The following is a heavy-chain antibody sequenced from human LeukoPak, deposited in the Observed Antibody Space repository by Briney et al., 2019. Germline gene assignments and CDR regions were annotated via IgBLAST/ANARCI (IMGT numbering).Heavy chain of an antibody. CDR3: ASEAFCASGNCYLQRVAS. Sequence: ASVNCSCKPSGYTFNSDYMHWVRQAPGQGLEWVGWSDAKTGNTRYAQKFQGRVTITRDTPIGTGYMELSSLKSDDTAVYYCASEAFCASGNCYLQRVASWGPGTLVTVSS. CDR1: GYTFNSDY. V-gene: IGHV1-2*02. J-gene: IGHJ4*02. D-gene: IGHD3-22*01. CDR2: SDAKTGNT.